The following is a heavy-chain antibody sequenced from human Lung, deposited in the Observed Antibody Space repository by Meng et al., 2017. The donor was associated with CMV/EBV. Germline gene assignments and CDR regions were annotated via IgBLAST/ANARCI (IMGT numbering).Heavy chain of an antibody. Sequence: KVSXKATGYSFTKNWIGWVRQMPGEGREWRGVTYPGDFDTRYSPSSRGQVTISADRSITTAYLQWSSLKASDTAMYYCARLGGDGYLDAFDFWGQGTMVTVSS. CDR1: GYSFTKNW. CDR3: ARLGGDGYLDAFDF. D-gene: IGHD5-24*01. J-gene: IGHJ3*01. V-gene: IGHV5-51*01. CDR2: TYPGDFDT.